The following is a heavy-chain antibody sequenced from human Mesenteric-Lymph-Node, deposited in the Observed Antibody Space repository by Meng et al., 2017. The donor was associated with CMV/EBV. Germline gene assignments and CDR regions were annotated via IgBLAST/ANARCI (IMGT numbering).Heavy chain of an antibody. CDR2: ITAGGAT. V-gene: IGHV3-23*01. Sequence: GGSLRLSCAASGFTFSTYAMNWGRQAPGKGLEWVAGITAGGATYYADSVKGRFTISRDNAKNSLYLEMNSLRAEDTAVYYCARDYWSQLAPPFFDYWGQGTLVTVSS. CDR1: GFTFSTYA. CDR3: ARDYWSQLAPPFFDY. J-gene: IGHJ4*02. D-gene: IGHD6-6*01.